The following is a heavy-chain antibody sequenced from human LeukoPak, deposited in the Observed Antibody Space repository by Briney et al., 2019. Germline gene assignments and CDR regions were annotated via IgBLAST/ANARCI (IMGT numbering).Heavy chain of an antibody. D-gene: IGHD2-2*01. CDR3: ARDGEYCSSTSCSYFDY. Sequence: GGSLRLSFVASGFSFSTYWMSWVRQAPGKGLEWVAVIWYGGSNKYYADSVKGRFTISRDNSKNTLYLQMNSLRAEDTAVYYCARDGEYCSSTSCSYFDYWGQGTLVTVSS. J-gene: IGHJ4*02. CDR2: IWYGGSNK. V-gene: IGHV3-33*08. CDR1: GFSFSTYW.